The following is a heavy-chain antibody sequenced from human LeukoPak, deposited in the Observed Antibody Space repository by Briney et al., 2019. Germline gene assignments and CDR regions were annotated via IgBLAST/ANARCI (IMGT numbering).Heavy chain of an antibody. J-gene: IGHJ3*02. CDR2: IYTSGST. V-gene: IGHV4-61*02. CDR3: ARDLFLGILTGTGFDI. Sequence: SQTLSLTCTVSGGSISSGSYYWSWIRQPAGKGLEWIGRIYTSGSTNYNPSLKSRVTISVDTSKNQFSLKLSSVTAADTAVYYCARDLFLGILTGTGFDIWGQGTMVTVSS. D-gene: IGHD3-9*01. CDR1: GGSISSGSYY.